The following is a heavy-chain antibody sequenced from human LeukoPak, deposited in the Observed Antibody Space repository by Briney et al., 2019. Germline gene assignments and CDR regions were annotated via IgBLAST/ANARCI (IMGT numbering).Heavy chain of an antibody. D-gene: IGHD5-18*01. Sequence: SETLCLTCTVSGGFISNRNYHWGWIRQPPGKGLEWIGYIYYSGRTNYSPSLKSRVTLSVDMSKNQFSLKLSSVTAADTAVYYCARGWKYRNGYTVTELGSGYFDYWGQGTLVTVSS. CDR1: GGFISNRNYH. V-gene: IGHV4-61*05. J-gene: IGHJ4*02. CDR3: ARGWKYRNGYTVTELGSGYFDY. CDR2: IYYSGRT.